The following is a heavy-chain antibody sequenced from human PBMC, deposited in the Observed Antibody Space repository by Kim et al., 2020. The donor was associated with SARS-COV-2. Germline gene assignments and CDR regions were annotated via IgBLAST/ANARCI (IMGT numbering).Heavy chain of an antibody. Sequence: TPSFQGQVTISADRSISTAYLHWSSLKASDTAMYYCARPRYSSTWYPFDYWGQGTLVTVSS. CDR3: ARPRYSSTWYPFDY. V-gene: IGHV5-51*01. J-gene: IGHJ4*02. D-gene: IGHD6-13*01.